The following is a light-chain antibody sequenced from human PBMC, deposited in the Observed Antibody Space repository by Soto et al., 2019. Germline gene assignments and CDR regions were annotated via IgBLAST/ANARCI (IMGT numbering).Light chain of an antibody. V-gene: IGKV3-11*01. CDR3: QQRDDWPLT. Sequence: EIVLTQSPATPSLSPGERATLSCRASQSVTSSNLAWYQQKPGQAPRLLMHGASNRATGIPTRFSGSGSGTEFTLTISSLESEDFAVYYCQQRDDWPLTFGGGTKVDIK. J-gene: IGKJ4*01. CDR2: GAS. CDR1: QSVTSSN.